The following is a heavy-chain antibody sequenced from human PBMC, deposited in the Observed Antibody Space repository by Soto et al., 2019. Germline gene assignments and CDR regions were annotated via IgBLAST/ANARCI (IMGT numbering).Heavy chain of an antibody. Sequence: QVQLRESGPGLVKPSGTLSLTCAVSGDSISSPKWWTWLRQPPGKGLEWIGDLLHGGTTNYNPSLKSRVTLSVDTSQNQFSLNLTSVTAADTAIYYCAYSTGWYRHDVWGQGTSVTVSS. J-gene: IGHJ3*01. CDR1: GDSISSPKW. CDR3: AYSTGWYRHDV. D-gene: IGHD6-19*01. CDR2: LLHGGTT. V-gene: IGHV4-4*02.